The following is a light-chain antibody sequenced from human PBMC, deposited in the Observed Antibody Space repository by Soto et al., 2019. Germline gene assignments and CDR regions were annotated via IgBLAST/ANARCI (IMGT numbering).Light chain of an antibody. Sequence: DIQMTQSPSTLSASVGDRVTITCRASQSIGSWLAWYQQKPGRAPKLLIYKTSILESGVPSRFSGSGSGTEFTLTISSLQPDDFATYYCQQYNSYPLPYTFGQGTKLEIK. CDR1: QSIGSW. CDR2: KTS. V-gene: IGKV1-5*03. J-gene: IGKJ2*01. CDR3: QQYNSYPLPYT.